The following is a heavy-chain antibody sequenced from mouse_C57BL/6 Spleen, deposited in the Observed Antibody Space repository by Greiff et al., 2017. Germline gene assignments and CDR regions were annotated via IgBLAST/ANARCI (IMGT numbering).Heavy chain of an antibody. Sequence: QVQLQQSGPELVRPGASVKISCKAPGYTFTSHWMQWVRQRPGQGLEWIGEIFPGSGSTYYNEKFQGKATLTVDTSSSTAYMQLSSLTSEDSAVYFCARSNWDLDYFDFWGQGTTLTVSS. CDR2: IFPGSGST. CDR1: GYTFTSHW. D-gene: IGHD4-1*01. V-gene: IGHV1-56*01. J-gene: IGHJ2*01. CDR3: ARSNWDLDYFDF.